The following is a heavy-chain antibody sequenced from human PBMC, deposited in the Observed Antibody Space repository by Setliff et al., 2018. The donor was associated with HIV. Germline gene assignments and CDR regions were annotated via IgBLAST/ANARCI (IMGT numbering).Heavy chain of an antibody. V-gene: IGHV1-18*01. Sequence: RASVKVSCKASGYTFTSYGISWVRQAPGQGLEWMGWISAYNGNTNYAQKFQGRVTMTEDTSTDTAYMELSSLRSEDTAVYYCATASPGQQPYYYYYYGMDVWGQGTTVTVSS. CDR3: ATASPGQQPYYYYYYGMDV. CDR2: ISAYNGNT. D-gene: IGHD6-13*01. CDR1: GYTFTSYG. J-gene: IGHJ6*02.